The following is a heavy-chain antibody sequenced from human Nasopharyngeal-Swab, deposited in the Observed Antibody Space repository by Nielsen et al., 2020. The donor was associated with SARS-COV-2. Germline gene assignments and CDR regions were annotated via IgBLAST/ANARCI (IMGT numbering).Heavy chain of an antibody. J-gene: IGHJ6*02. CDR3: ARSIGYCSGGSCYSGSHYYSMDV. CDR1: GGTFSSYA. D-gene: IGHD2-15*01. CDR2: IIPILGIA. Sequence: SVKVSCKASGGTFSSYAISWVRQAPGQGLEWMGRIIPILGIANYAQKFQGRVTITADKSTSTAYMELSSLRSEDTAVYYCARSIGYCSGGSCYSGSHYYSMDVWGQGTTVTVSS. V-gene: IGHV1-69*04.